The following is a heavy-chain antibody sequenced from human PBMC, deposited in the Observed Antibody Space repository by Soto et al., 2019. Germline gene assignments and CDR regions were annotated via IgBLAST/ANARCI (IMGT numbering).Heavy chain of an antibody. J-gene: IGHJ4*02. CDR2: ISAYNGNT. CDR1: GYTFTSYG. CDR3: ARALNEWLLGLD. Sequence: ASVKVSCKASGYTFTSYGISWVRKAPGQGLEWMGWISAYNGNTNYAQKFQGRVTMTTDTSTSTAYMELRSLRSDDTAVYYCARALNEWLLGLDWGQGTLVTVSS. V-gene: IGHV1-18*01. D-gene: IGHD3-3*01.